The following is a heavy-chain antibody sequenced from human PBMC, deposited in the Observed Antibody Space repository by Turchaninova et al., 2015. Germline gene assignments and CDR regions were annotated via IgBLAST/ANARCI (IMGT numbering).Heavy chain of an antibody. D-gene: IGHD3-22*01. Sequence: EVQLVESGGGLVKPGGSLRLPCGASGFTFSAFAMNWGRHLPGKGLECVATISRSGGATHYAESVKGRFTISRDNSKKMLFLQMNSLRPEDTALFYCAKDFDSSGFYEGGYWGQGTLVNVSS. CDR1: GFTFSAFA. CDR3: AKDFDSSGFYEGGY. J-gene: IGHJ4*02. V-gene: IGHV3-23*04. CDR2: ISRSGGAT.